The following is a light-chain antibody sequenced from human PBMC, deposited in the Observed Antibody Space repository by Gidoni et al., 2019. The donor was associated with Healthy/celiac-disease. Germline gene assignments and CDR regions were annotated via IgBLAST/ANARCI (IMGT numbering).Light chain of an antibody. J-gene: IGKJ3*01. CDR1: QSVLYSSNNKNY. CDR3: QQYYSTSPFT. Sequence: DIVMTQSPDSLAVSLGERATINCKSSQSVLYSSNNKNYLAWYQQKPGQPPKLLIYWASTRESGVPEDRFSGSGSGTDFTLTISSLQAEDVAVYYCQQYYSTSPFTFGPGTKVDIK. V-gene: IGKV4-1*01. CDR2: WAS.